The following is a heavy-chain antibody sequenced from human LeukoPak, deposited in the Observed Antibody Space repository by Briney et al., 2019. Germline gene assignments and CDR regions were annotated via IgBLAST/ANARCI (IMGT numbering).Heavy chain of an antibody. V-gene: IGHV4-38-2*01. CDR3: ARAVAGLYYYYYMDV. CDR2: IYHSGST. Sequence: GSLRLSCAASGFTFNNYWMSWVRRAPGKGLEWIGSIYHSGSTYYNPSLKSRVTISVDTSKNQFSLKLSSVTAADTAVYYCARAVAGLYYYYYMDVWGKGTTVTVSS. J-gene: IGHJ6*03. D-gene: IGHD6-19*01. CDR1: GFTFNNYW.